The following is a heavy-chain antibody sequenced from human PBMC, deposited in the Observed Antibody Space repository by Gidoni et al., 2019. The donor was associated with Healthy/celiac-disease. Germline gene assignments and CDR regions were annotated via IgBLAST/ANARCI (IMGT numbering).Heavy chain of an antibody. D-gene: IGHD3-22*01. Sequence: EVQLVESGGGLVTPGGSLRLSCAASGFTFSNAWMSWVRQAPGKGLEWVGRIKSKTDGGTTDYAAPVKGRFTISRDDSKNTLYLQMNSLKTEDTAVYYCTTEDSSGYFLGWFDPWGQGTLVTVSS. V-gene: IGHV3-15*01. CDR1: GFTFSNAW. CDR2: IKSKTDGGTT. CDR3: TTEDSSGYFLGWFDP. J-gene: IGHJ5*02.